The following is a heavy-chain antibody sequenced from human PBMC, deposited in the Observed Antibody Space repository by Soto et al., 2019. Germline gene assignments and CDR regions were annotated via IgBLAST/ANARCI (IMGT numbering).Heavy chain of an antibody. CDR1: GFTFIDFW. Sequence: GGSLRLSCAASGFTFIDFWMHWVRQAPGKGLVWVCQIDNIGGNIVYADSVKGRFTISRDNAKDTVHLQMNSLRAEDTAVYYCATEQRGAFNLWGQGTKVTVSS. CDR3: ATEQRGAFNL. CDR2: IDNIGGNI. D-gene: IGHD1-1*01. V-gene: IGHV3-74*01. J-gene: IGHJ3*01.